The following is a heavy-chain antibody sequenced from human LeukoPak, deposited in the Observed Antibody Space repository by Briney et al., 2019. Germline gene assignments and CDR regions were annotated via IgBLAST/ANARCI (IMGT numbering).Heavy chain of an antibody. CDR2: VKPDGSEK. J-gene: IGHJ4*02. Sequence: GGSLRLSCAASRFTFSTYGMHWVRQAPRKGLEWVAAVKPDGSEKYYVDSVKGRFTISRDNAKNSLYLQLSSLRAEDTAVYYCVRTTYGDYWGQGTLVTVSS. CDR1: RFTFSTYG. D-gene: IGHD1-1*01. V-gene: IGHV3-7*02. CDR3: VRTTYGDY.